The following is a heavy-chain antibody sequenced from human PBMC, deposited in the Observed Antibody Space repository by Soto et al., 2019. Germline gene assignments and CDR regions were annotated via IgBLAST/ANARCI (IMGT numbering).Heavy chain of an antibody. Sequence: GGSLRLSCAASGFTFSSYAMSWVRQAPGKGLEWVSAISVSGGSTYYADSVKGRFTISRDNSKNTLYLQMNSLRAEDTAVYYCAKDRGDLVLVPAAIFLCPFDYWGQGTLVTVS. J-gene: IGHJ4*02. V-gene: IGHV3-23*01. CDR2: ISVSGGST. D-gene: IGHD2-2*02. CDR1: GFTFSSYA. CDR3: AKDRGDLVLVPAAIFLCPFDY.